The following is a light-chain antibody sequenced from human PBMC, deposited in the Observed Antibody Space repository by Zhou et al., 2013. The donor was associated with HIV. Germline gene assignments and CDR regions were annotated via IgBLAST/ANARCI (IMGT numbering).Light chain of an antibody. CDR3: QQSYSTPYT. Sequence: DIQVTQSPSTLSASVGDRVTITCRASQSISTWLAWYQQQPGKAPKLLIYGASTLQSGVPSRFSGSGSGTDFTLTISSLQPEDFATYYCQQSYSTPYTFGQGTKLEIK. CDR1: QSISTW. J-gene: IGKJ2*01. CDR2: GAS. V-gene: IGKV1-39*01.